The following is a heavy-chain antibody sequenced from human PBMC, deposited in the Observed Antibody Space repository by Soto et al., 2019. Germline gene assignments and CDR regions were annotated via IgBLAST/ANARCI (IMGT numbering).Heavy chain of an antibody. CDR2: MNPNSGNT. CDR3: ARGTRQWLVRRGDDAFDI. J-gene: IGHJ3*02. V-gene: IGHV1-8*01. D-gene: IGHD6-19*01. CDR1: VYTLTGYD. Sequence: SVKVSCIPYVYTLTGYDIKWVRQATGQGLEWMGWMNPNSGNTGYAQKFQGRVTMTRNTSISTAYMELSSLRYEDTAVYYCARGTRQWLVRRGDDAFDIWGQGTMVTVS.